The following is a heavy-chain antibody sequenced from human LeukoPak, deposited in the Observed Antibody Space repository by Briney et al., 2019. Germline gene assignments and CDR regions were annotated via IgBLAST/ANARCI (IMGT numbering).Heavy chain of an antibody. D-gene: IGHD4-17*01. V-gene: IGHV3-30-3*01. J-gene: IGHJ5*02. CDR3: ARDRAYGDEGRLGWFDP. CDR1: GFTFSSYA. Sequence: GRSLRLSCAASGFTFSSYAMHWVRQAPGKGLEWVAVISYDGSNKYYADSVKGRFTISRDNSKNTLYLQMNSLRAEDTAVYHCARDRAYGDEGRLGWFDPWGQGTLVTVSS. CDR2: ISYDGSNK.